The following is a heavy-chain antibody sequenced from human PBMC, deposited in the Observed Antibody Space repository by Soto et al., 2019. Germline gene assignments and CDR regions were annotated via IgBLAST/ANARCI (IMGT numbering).Heavy chain of an antibody. V-gene: IGHV3-64*01. Sequence: EVQLVESGGGLVQPGGSLRLSCAASGFTFSSYAMHWVRQAPGKGLEYVSAISSNGGSTYYANSVKGRFTISRENSKNTLYLHMGSLRAEDMAVYYCARTGTTYYDYYYMDVWGKGTTVTVSS. CDR2: ISSNGGST. D-gene: IGHD1-1*01. J-gene: IGHJ6*03. CDR3: ARTGTTYYDYYYMDV. CDR1: GFTFSSYA.